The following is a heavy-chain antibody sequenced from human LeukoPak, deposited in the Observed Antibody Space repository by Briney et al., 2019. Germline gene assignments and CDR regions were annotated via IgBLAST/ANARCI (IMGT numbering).Heavy chain of an antibody. Sequence: YPGGSLRLSCAASGFTFSSFWMTWVRQAPGKGLEWVANIKQDGSEKYYVDSVKGRFTISRDNAKNSLYLQMNSLRAEDTAVYYCARDQVRYSSSSSGYWGQGTLVTVSS. V-gene: IGHV3-7*01. CDR3: ARDQVRYSSSSSGY. J-gene: IGHJ4*02. D-gene: IGHD6-6*01. CDR2: IKQDGSEK. CDR1: GFTFSSFW.